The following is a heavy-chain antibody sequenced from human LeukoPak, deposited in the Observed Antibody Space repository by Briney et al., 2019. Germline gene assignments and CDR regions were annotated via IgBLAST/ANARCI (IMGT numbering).Heavy chain of an antibody. Sequence: GESLQISCKGSGYSFTSYWIGWVRQLPGKGLEWMGIIYPGDSDTRYSPSFQGQVTISADKSISTAYLQWSSLKASDTVMYYCARLLSSKWEVDYWGQGTLVTVSS. CDR2: IYPGDSDT. CDR1: GYSFTSYW. CDR3: ARLLSSKWEVDY. D-gene: IGHD1-26*01. V-gene: IGHV5-51*01. J-gene: IGHJ4*02.